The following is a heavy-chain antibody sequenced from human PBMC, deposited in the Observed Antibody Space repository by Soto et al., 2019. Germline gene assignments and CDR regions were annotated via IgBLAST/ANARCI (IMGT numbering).Heavy chain of an antibody. CDR1: GFTFSSYA. V-gene: IGHV3-23*01. J-gene: IGHJ1*01. Sequence: GGSLRLSCAASGFTFSSYAMSWVRQAPGKGLEWVSAISGSGDSTYYADSVKGRFTISRDNSKNTLYLQMNSLRAEDTAVYYCAKGVPGIAVAGTGYFQHWGQGTLVTVGS. D-gene: IGHD6-19*01. CDR2: ISGSGDST. CDR3: AKGVPGIAVAGTGYFQH.